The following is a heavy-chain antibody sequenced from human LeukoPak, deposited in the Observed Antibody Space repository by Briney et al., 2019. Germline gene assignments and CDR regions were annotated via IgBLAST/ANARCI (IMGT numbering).Heavy chain of an antibody. V-gene: IGHV3-74*01. CDR1: GFTFSNYW. D-gene: IGHD4-17*01. CDR3: ALPLRDGDFYFDY. Sequence: GGSLRLSCAASGFTFSNYWMHWVRQAPGKGLVWVSRINRDGRSTNYADSVKGRFAISRDNAKNTVFLQMNSLRAEDTAVYYCALPLRDGDFYFDYWGQGALVTVSS. CDR2: INRDGRST. J-gene: IGHJ4*02.